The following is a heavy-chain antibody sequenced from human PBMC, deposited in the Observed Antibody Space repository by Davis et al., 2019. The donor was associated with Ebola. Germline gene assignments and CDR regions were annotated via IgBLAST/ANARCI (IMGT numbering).Heavy chain of an antibody. CDR3: ASRIKVVAATEDAFDI. D-gene: IGHD2-15*01. CDR2: ISAYNGNT. Sequence: ASVKVSCKASGYTFTSYGISWVRQAPGQGLEWMGWISAYNGNTNYAQKLQGRVTMTTDTSTSTAYMELRSLRSDDTAVYYCASRIKVVAATEDAFDIWGQGTMVTVSS. J-gene: IGHJ3*02. V-gene: IGHV1-18*04. CDR1: GYTFTSYG.